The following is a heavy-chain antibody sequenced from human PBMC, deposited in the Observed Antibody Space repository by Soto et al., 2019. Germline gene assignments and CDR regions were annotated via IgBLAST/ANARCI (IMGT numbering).Heavy chain of an antibody. CDR1: GFTFSSYG. D-gene: IGHD6-19*01. CDR3: AKSPGQVPYYYGMDV. J-gene: IGHJ6*02. V-gene: IGHV3-30*18. Sequence: PGGSLRLSCAASGFTFSSYGMHWVRQAPGKGLEWVAVISYDGSNKYYADSVKGRFTISRDNSKNTLYLQMISLRADDTAVYYCAKSPGQVPYYYGMDVWGQGTTVTVS. CDR2: ISYDGSNK.